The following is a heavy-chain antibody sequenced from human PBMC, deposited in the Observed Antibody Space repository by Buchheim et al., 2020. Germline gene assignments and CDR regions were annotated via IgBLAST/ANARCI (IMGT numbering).Heavy chain of an antibody. CDR2: ISYDGSNK. J-gene: IGHJ4*02. Sequence: QVQLVESGGGVVQPGRSLRLSCAASGFTFSSYGMHWVRQAPGKGLEWVAVISYDGSNKYYADSVKSRFTISRDNSKNTLYLQMNSLRAEDTAVYYCAKDSKGFYFDYWGQGTL. V-gene: IGHV3-30*18. CDR1: GFTFSSYG. CDR3: AKDSKGFYFDY.